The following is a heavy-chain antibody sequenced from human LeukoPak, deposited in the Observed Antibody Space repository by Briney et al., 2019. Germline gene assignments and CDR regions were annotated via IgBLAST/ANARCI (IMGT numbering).Heavy chain of an antibody. Sequence: PGGSLRLSCAASGFIFSSHWMHWVRQAPGKGLVWVSRISSDGSSTSYADSVKGRFTVSRDNSKNTLYLQINSLRAEDTAVYYCARERVTGTSYYYYYGMDVWGQGTTVTVSS. CDR3: ARERVTGTSYYYYYGMDV. V-gene: IGHV3-74*01. J-gene: IGHJ6*02. CDR2: ISSDGSST. CDR1: GFIFSSHW. D-gene: IGHD6-19*01.